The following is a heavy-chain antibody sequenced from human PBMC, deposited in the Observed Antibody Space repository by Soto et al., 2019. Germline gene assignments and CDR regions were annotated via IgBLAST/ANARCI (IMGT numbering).Heavy chain of an antibody. Sequence: QVQLVESGGGVVQPGRSLRLSCAASGFTFSSYAMHWVRQAPGKGLEWVAVISYDGSNKYYADSVKGRFTISRDNSKNTLYQQMNSLRAEDTAVYYCARSSITMIVVVTDPFDYWGQGTLITVSS. V-gene: IGHV3-30-3*01. D-gene: IGHD3-22*01. CDR2: ISYDGSNK. J-gene: IGHJ4*02. CDR1: GFTFSSYA. CDR3: ARSSITMIVVVTDPFDY.